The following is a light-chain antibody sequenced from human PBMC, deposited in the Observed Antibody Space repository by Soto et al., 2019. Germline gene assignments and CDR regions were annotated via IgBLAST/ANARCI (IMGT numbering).Light chain of an antibody. CDR1: QSVSGW. Sequence: DIQMTQAPSTLSASVGDRVTSTCRASQSVSGWLAWYQQRPGKAPNLLVSKASSLESGVPSRFSGSGSGTEFTLTISSLQPDDFATYYCQHYDTYPLTFGGGTKVEIK. J-gene: IGKJ4*01. CDR3: QHYDTYPLT. CDR2: KAS. V-gene: IGKV1-5*03.